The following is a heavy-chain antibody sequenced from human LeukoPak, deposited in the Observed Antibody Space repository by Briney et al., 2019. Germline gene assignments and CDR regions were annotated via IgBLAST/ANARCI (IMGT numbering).Heavy chain of an antibody. V-gene: IGHV1-69*05. J-gene: IGHJ4*02. CDR2: IIPIFGTA. CDR3: ARIIVGATSDY. CDR1: GGTFSSYA. Sequence: ASVKVSCKASGGTFSSYAISWVRQAPGQGLEWMGGIIPIFGTANYAQKLQGRVTMTTDTSTSTAYMELRSLRSDDTAVYYCARIIVGATSDYWGQGTLVTVSS. D-gene: IGHD1-26*01.